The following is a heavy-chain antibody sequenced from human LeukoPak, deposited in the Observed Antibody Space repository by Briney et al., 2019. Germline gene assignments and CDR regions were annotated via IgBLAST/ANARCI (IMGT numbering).Heavy chain of an antibody. Sequence: GGSLRLSCAGSGFTFSSHWMSWVRQTPGKGLEWVANIKQDGSETPYVDSVKGRFTISRDNTQNSLSLQMGSLRVDDTALYYCARSPRRGEFDSWGQGTLVTISS. CDR3: ARSPRRGEFDS. CDR1: GFTFSSHW. D-gene: IGHD3-16*01. V-gene: IGHV3-7*01. CDR2: IKQDGSET. J-gene: IGHJ4*02.